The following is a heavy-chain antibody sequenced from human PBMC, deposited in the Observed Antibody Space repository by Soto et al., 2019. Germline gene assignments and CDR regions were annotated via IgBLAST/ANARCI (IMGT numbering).Heavy chain of an antibody. J-gene: IGHJ5*02. D-gene: IGHD5-12*01. CDR2: IYSGGNT. V-gene: IGHV3-53*01. CDR1: FTVSTDY. Sequence: FTVSTDYMTWVRQAPGKGLEWVSLIYSGGNTYYADSVRGRFTISRDNSKNTLYLHMNSLRAEDTAVYYCARGAEGPGGSWGQGTLVTVSS. CDR3: ARGAEGPGGS.